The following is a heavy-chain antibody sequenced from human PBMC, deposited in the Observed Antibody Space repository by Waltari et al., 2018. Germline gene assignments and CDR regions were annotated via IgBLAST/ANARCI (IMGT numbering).Heavy chain of an antibody. Sequence: EVQVVESGGGLVQPGGSLKLSCATSGFSFSGSTIHWVRQTSGKGLEGVGLMRRQPYNYATAYSASVKGRFTISRDDSKNTAYLQMNNLMTEDTAVYYCSGGEVTGTDFWGQGTLVTVSS. J-gene: IGHJ4*02. CDR1: GFSFSGST. V-gene: IGHV3-73*01. D-gene: IGHD6-19*01. CDR3: SGGEVTGTDF. CDR2: MRRQPYNYAT.